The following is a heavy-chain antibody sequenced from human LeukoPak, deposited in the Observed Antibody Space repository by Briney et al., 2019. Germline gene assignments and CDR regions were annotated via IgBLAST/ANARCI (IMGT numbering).Heavy chain of an antibody. Sequence: GGSLRLSCAASGFTFSSYGMHWVRQAPGKGLEWVAVIWYDGSKKYYADSVKGRFTTSRDNSKNTLYLQMDSLRAEDTAVYYCARDEWTHYYDSSGYYGYFDYWGQGTLVTVSS. CDR3: ARDEWTHYYDSSGYYGYFDY. J-gene: IGHJ4*02. CDR1: GFTFSSYG. CDR2: IWYDGSKK. V-gene: IGHV3-33*01. D-gene: IGHD3-22*01.